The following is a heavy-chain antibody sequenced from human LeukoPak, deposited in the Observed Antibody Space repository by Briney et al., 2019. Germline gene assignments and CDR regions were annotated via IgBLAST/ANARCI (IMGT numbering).Heavy chain of an antibody. D-gene: IGHD6-19*01. CDR2: ISAYNGNT. Sequence: GASVKVSCKASGYTFTSYGISWVRQAPGQGLEWMGWISAYNGNTNYAQKLQGRVTMTTDTSTSTAYMELRSLRSDDTAVYYCAYVVARTRYEYYYGMDVWGQGTTVTVSS. V-gene: IGHV1-18*01. CDR1: GYTFTSYG. CDR3: AYVVARTRYEYYYGMDV. J-gene: IGHJ6*02.